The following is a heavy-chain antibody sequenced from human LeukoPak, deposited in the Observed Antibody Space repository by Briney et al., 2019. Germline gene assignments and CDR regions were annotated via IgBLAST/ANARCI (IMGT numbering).Heavy chain of an antibody. CDR1: GYSFTSYW. Sequence: GESLKISCQGSGYSFTSYWIGWVGQMPGKGLEWMGIIYPGDFDTRYSTSFQGQVTISADKSISTAYLQWSSLKASDTAMYYCARLGIAAAHGDYWGQGTLVTVSS. J-gene: IGHJ4*02. CDR3: ARLGIAAAHGDY. V-gene: IGHV5-51*01. D-gene: IGHD6-13*01. CDR2: IYPGDFDT.